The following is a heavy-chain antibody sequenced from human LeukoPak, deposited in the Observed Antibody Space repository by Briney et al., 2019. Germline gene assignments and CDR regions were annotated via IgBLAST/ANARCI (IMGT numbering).Heavy chain of an antibody. D-gene: IGHD3-22*01. CDR3: AREFSYYYDSSGSPDAFDI. CDR2: INPNSGGT. Sequence: ASVKVSCKASGYTFTGYYMHWVRQAPGQGLEWMGWINPNSGGTNYAQKFQGRVTMTRDTSTSTVYMELSSLRSEDTAVYYCAREFSYYYDSSGSPDAFDIWGQGTMVTVSS. CDR1: GYTFTGYY. V-gene: IGHV1-2*02. J-gene: IGHJ3*02.